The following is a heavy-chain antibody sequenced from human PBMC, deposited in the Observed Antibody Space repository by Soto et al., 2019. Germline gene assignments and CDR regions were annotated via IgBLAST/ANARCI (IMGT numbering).Heavy chain of an antibody. V-gene: IGHV3-7*01. J-gene: IGHJ4*02. CDR3: ARVHDYSLAFDY. Sequence: GGSLRLSCAASGFAFSSYWMSWVRQAPGKGLEWVANIKQDGSEKYYVDSVRGRFTISRDNAKNSLYLQMNSLRAEDTAVYYCARVHDYSLAFDYWGQGTLVTVPQ. D-gene: IGHD4-4*01. CDR2: IKQDGSEK. CDR1: GFAFSSYW.